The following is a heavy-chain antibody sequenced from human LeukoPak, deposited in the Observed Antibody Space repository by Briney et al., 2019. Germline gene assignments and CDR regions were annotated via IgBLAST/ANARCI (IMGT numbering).Heavy chain of an antibody. CDR3: ARGGFVRTDLYYFDY. Sequence: PSETLSLTCTVSGGSFSRSSYYWSWIRRPPGKGLEWIGEINHSGSTNYNPSLKSRVTISVDTSKNQFSLKLSSVTAADTAVYYCARGGFVRTDLYYFDYWGQGTLVTVSS. CDR1: GGSFSRSSYY. D-gene: IGHD3-10*01. CDR2: INHSGST. J-gene: IGHJ4*02. V-gene: IGHV4-39*07.